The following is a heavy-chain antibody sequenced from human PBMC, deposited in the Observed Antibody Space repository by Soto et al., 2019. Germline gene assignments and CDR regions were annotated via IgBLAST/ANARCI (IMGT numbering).Heavy chain of an antibody. D-gene: IGHD3-16*01. V-gene: IGHV3-33*06. Sequence: GGSLRLSCAASGFIFSSHGMHWIRQAPGKGLEWVAVIWYDGSPPYYADSVKGRFTISRDNSKNALYLQMNSLRAEDTAVYYCAKDLVRAAVCAFDIWGQGTMVTVSS. CDR2: IWYDGSPP. J-gene: IGHJ3*02. CDR1: GFIFSSHG. CDR3: AKDLVRAAVCAFDI.